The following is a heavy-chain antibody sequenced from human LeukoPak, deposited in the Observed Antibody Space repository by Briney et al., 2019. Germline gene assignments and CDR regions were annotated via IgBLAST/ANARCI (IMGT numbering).Heavy chain of an antibody. CDR2: IYYRGRT. J-gene: IGHJ5*02. V-gene: IGHV4-39*01. CDR3: XXKTXYCXTGRCNXDA. CDR1: GDSIISDTYY. D-gene: IGHD2-15*01. Sequence: SETLXXTCIVSGDSIISDTYYWGWIRQPPGKGLEWIGSIYYRGRTSYNPSLESRISISEDSATKEYSLRLTSVTATDAAVYFXXXKTXYCXTGRCNXDAWGQGIXVTASS.